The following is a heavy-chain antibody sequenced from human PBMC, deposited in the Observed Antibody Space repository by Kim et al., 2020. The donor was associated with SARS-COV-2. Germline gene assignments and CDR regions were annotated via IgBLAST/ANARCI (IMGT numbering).Heavy chain of an antibody. CDR1: GFNFSSYA. CDR2: IAYDGNNK. D-gene: IGHD3-22*01. Sequence: GGSLRLSCAASGFNFSSYAIHWVRQAPGKGLEWVALIAYDGNNKYYADSVRGRFSISRDNSKNTVYLHMNSLREEDTAVYYCARGYYDSSGPPTDPWGQGTLAT. V-gene: IGHV3-30*04. CDR3: ARGYYDSSGPPTDP. J-gene: IGHJ5*02.